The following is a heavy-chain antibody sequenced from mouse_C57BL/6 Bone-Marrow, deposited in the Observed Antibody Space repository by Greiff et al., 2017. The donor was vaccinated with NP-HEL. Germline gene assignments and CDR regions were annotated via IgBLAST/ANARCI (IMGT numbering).Heavy chain of an antibody. Sequence: VKLMESGAELVRPGTSVKVSCKASGYAFTNYLIAWVKQRPGQGLEWIGVINPGSGGTNYHEKFKGKATLTPDKASSTAYMHLSSMTSEDSEVYFWERGGSYYDYAWFAYWGQGNLVTVSA. CDR1: GYAFTNYL. V-gene: IGHV1-54*01. CDR2: INPGSGGT. D-gene: IGHD2-4*01. J-gene: IGHJ3*01. CDR3: ERGGSYYDYAWFAY.